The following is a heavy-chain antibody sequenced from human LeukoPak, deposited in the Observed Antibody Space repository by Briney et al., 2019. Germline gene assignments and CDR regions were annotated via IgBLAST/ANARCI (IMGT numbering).Heavy chain of an antibody. V-gene: IGHV4-31*03. CDR3: ARDDGYYDSSGFDP. CDR2: IYYSGST. Sequence: SQTLSLTCTVSGGSISSGGYYWSWIRQHPGKGLEWIGYIYYSGSTYYNPSLKSRVTISVDTSKNQFSLKLSSVTAADTAVYHCARDDGYYDSSGFDPWGQGTLVTVSS. CDR1: GGSISSGGYY. J-gene: IGHJ5*02. D-gene: IGHD3-22*01.